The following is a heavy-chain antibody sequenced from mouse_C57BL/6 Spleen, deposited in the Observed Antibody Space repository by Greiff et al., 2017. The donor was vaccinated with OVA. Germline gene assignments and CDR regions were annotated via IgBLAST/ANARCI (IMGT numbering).Heavy chain of an antibody. CDR2: ISRGGGNT. Sequence: VQLQQSGAELVRPGASVKLSCTASGYTFTDYYINWVQQRPGQGLEWIARISRGGGNTYYTEKFKGKATLTAEKSSSTVYMQLSSLTSEDSAVYFCAEGDYLAYWGQGTLVTVSA. CDR3: AEGDYLAY. D-gene: IGHD2-4*01. CDR1: GYTFTDYY. V-gene: IGHV1-76*01. J-gene: IGHJ3*01.